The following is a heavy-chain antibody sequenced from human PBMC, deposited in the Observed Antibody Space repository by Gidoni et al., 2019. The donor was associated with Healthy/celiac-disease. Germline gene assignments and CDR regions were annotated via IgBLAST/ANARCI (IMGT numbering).Heavy chain of an antibody. CDR3: ARPTHSSSWYFAFDI. V-gene: IGHV5-51*03. J-gene: IGHJ3*02. CDR2: IYPGDSDT. Sequence: EVQLVQSGAEVKQPGESLKISCTCSGYSFTSYWIGWVRQMPGKGLEWMGIIYPGDSDTRYSPSFQGQITISADKSISTAYLQWSSLKASDTAMYYCARPTHSSSWYFAFDIWGQGTMVTVSS. CDR1: GYSFTSYW. D-gene: IGHD6-13*01.